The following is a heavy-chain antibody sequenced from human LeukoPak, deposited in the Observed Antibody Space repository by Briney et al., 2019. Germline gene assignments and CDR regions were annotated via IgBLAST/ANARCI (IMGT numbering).Heavy chain of an antibody. CDR1: GYSFTSYW. D-gene: IGHD2-15*01. V-gene: IGHV5-51*01. CDR3: ARQVPGCSGGSCYSGWFDR. Sequence: GESLKISFKGSGYSFTSYWIGWVRQMPGKGLEWVGIIYPGDSDTRYSPSFQGQVTMSADKSISTAYLQWSSLKASDTAMYYCARQVPGCSGGSCYSGWFDRWGQGTLVTVSS. CDR2: IYPGDSDT. J-gene: IGHJ5*02.